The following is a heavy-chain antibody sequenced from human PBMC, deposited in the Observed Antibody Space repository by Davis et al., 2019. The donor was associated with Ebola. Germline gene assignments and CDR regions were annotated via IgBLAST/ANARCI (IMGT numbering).Heavy chain of an antibody. CDR2: IIPVVDTK. Sequence: AASVKVSCKASGYTFTNYAVNWVRQAPGQGLEWMGRIIPVVDTKDYAQKFQGRVTLTADKATNTAYMELSGLRFDDTAVYYCARGKWFDLWGQGTLVSVTS. CDR3: ARGKWFDL. V-gene: IGHV1-69*04. J-gene: IGHJ5*02. CDR1: GYTFTNYA.